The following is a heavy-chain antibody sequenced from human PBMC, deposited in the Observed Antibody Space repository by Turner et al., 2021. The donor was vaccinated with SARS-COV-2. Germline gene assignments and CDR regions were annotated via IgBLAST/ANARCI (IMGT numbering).Heavy chain of an antibody. V-gene: IGHV3-53*01. CDR3: ARGYSSGWYQRGAFDI. CDR2: IYSGGST. Sequence: EVQLVESGGGLIQPGGSLRLSCAASGFTVSSNYMSWVRQAPGKGLEWVSFIYSGGSTYYADSVKGRFTISRDNSKNTLYLQMNSLRAEDTAVYYCARGYSSGWYQRGAFDIWGQGTMVTVSS. CDR1: GFTVSSNY. D-gene: IGHD6-19*01. J-gene: IGHJ3*02.